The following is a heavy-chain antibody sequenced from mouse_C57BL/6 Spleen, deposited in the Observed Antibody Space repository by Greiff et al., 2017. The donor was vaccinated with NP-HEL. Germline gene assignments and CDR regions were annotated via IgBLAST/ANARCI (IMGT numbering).Heavy chain of an antibody. CDR1: GYSITSGYY. CDR2: ISYDGSN. D-gene: IGHD1-1*01. Sequence: VQLKESGPGLVKPSQSLSLTCSVTGYSITSGYYWNWIRQFPGNKLEWMGYISYDGSNNYNPSLKNRISITRDTSKNQFFLKLNSVTTEDTATYYCAGTTVVADWYFDVWGTGTTVTVSS. J-gene: IGHJ1*03. CDR3: AGTTVVADWYFDV. V-gene: IGHV3-6*01.